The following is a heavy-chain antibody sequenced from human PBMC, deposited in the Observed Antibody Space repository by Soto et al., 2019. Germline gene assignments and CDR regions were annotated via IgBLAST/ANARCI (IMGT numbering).Heavy chain of an antibody. Sequence: GGSLRLSCAASGFTFSSYAMSWVRQAPGKGLEWVSAISGSGGSTYYADSVKGRFTISRDNSKNTLYLQMNSLRAEDTAVYYCAKIPTHQILGYCSSTSCYADYWGQGTLVTVSS. CDR1: GFTFSSYA. J-gene: IGHJ4*02. V-gene: IGHV3-23*01. CDR3: AKIPTHQILGYCSSTSCYADY. D-gene: IGHD2-2*01. CDR2: ISGSGGST.